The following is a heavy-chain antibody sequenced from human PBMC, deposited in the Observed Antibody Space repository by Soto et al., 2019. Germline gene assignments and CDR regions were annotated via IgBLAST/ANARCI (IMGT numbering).Heavy chain of an antibody. V-gene: IGHV4-30-2*01. CDR1: GGSISSGGYS. D-gene: IGHD2-15*01. CDR2: IYHSGST. Sequence: SETLSLTCAVSGGSISSGGYSWNWIRQPPGKGLEWIGYIYHSGSTYNSPSLKSRVTISVDRSENQFPLKLSSVTAADTAVYYCARGLEVIAATPQWDYWGQGTLVTVSS. J-gene: IGHJ4*02. CDR3: ARGLEVIAATPQWDY.